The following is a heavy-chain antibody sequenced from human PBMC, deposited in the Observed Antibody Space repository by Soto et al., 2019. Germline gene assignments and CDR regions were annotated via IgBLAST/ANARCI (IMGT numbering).Heavy chain of an antibody. CDR1: GFSLSTSGVG. Sequence: QITLKESGPTLVKPTQTLTLTCTFSGFSLSTSGVGVGWIRQPPGKALEWLALIYWDDDKRYSPSLKSRLTITKDTSKNQVVLTMTNMYPVDTATYYCAHSIRYFDWLHRYFDYWGQGTLVTVSS. V-gene: IGHV2-5*02. CDR2: IYWDDDK. D-gene: IGHD3-9*01. CDR3: AHSIRYFDWLHRYFDY. J-gene: IGHJ4*02.